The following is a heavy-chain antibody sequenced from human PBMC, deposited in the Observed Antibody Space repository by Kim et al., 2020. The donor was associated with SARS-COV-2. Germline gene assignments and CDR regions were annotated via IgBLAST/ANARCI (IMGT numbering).Heavy chain of an antibody. D-gene: IGHD1-20*01. Sequence: LSLTCAVSGFTFRSYSMNWVRQAPGKGLEWVSYISSNSTYINFADSVKGRFTISRDNAKNSLYLQMNSLRPEDTAVYYCARSGISPRGMDVWGQGTT. CDR3: ARSGISPRGMDV. V-gene: IGHV3-21*01. J-gene: IGHJ6*02. CDR1: GFTFRSYS. CDR2: ISSNSTYI.